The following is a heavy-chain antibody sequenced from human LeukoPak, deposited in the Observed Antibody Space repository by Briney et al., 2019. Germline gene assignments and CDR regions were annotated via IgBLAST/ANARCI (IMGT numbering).Heavy chain of an antibody. J-gene: IGHJ4*02. CDR3: TRAVAGHPD. V-gene: IGHV4-34*01. Sequence: SETLSLTCAVSGVPFSNYYWSWVRQSPRQGLEWIGEINHSGYTNYSPSLKSLVTMSIDTSKNQFSLKLTSVTAADAGVYYCTRAVAGHPDWGQGTLVTVSS. CDR1: GVPFSNYY. D-gene: IGHD6-19*01. CDR2: INHSGYT.